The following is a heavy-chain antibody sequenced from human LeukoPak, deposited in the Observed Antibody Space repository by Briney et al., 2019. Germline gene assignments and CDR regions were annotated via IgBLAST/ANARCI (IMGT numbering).Heavy chain of an antibody. V-gene: IGHV4-4*07. Sequence: PSETLSLTCTVSGGSISSYYWSWIRRPAGKGLEWIGRIYTSGSTNYNPSLKSRVTMSVDTSKNQFSLKLSSVTAADTAVHYCARGRFHCSSTSCYTFYFDYWGQGTLVTVSS. CDR1: GGSISSYY. CDR2: IYTSGST. D-gene: IGHD2-2*02. J-gene: IGHJ4*02. CDR3: ARGRFHCSSTSCYTFYFDY.